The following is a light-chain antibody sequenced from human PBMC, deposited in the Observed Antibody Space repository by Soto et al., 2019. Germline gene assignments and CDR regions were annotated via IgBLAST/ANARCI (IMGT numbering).Light chain of an antibody. CDR1: SSDVGGYNY. Sequence: QSALTQPASVSGSPGQSITISCTGTSSDVGGYNYVSWYQHHPGKAPKLMIYEVTSRPSGVSNRFSGSKSGNTASLNISGIQAEDEAHYSSLSYATSTTLYVFGSGTKVTV. CDR3: LSYATSTTLYV. V-gene: IGLV2-14*01. CDR2: EVT. J-gene: IGLJ1*01.